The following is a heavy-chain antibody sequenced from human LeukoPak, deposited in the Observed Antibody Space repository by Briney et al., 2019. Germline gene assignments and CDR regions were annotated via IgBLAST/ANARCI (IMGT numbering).Heavy chain of an antibody. CDR2: ISSDGIKK. V-gene: IGHV3-30*04. CDR3: AREGHYDILTGYSPVEYYFYYMDV. CDR1: GFTFSSYS. J-gene: IGHJ6*03. Sequence: GGSLRLSCAASGFTFSSYSIHWVRQAPGKGLEWVAVISSDGIKKYYADSVKGRFTVSRDNSKHTLYLQMNSPRAEDTALYYCAREGHYDILTGYSPVEYYFYYMDVWGKGTTVTVSS. D-gene: IGHD3-9*01.